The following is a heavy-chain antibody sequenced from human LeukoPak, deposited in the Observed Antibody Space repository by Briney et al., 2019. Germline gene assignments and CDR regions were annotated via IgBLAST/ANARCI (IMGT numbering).Heavy chain of an antibody. CDR2: IRYDGSNK. D-gene: IGHD1-26*01. V-gene: IGHV3-30*02. J-gene: IGHJ6*03. CDR1: GFTFSSYG. Sequence: PGGSLRLSCAASGFTFSSYGMHWVRQAPGKGLEWVAFIRYDGSNKCYADSVKGRFTISRDNSKNTLYLQMNSLRAEDTAVYYCAKPIVGATHYYYYMDVWGKGTTVTVSS. CDR3: AKPIVGATHYYYYMDV.